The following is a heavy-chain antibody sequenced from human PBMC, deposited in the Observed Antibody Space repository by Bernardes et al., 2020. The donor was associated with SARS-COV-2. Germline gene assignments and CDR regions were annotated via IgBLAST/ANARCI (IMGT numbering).Heavy chain of an antibody. V-gene: IGHV3-30*04. J-gene: IGHJ4*02. CDR2: ISYDGSNK. Sequence: GGSLRLSCAASGFTFSSYAMHWVRQAPGTGLAWVAVISYDGSNKYYADSVKGRFTISRDNSKNTLYLQMNSLRAEDTAVYYCARGWVRFLEWLPLTDWGQGTLVTVSS. D-gene: IGHD3-3*01. CDR1: GFTFSSYA. CDR3: ARGWVRFLEWLPLTD.